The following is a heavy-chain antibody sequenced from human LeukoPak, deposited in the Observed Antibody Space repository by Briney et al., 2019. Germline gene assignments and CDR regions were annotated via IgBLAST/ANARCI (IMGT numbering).Heavy chain of an antibody. CDR1: GGSISSSNW. V-gene: IGHV4-4*02. J-gene: IGHJ4*02. CDR2: IYHSGST. CDR3: ARGIPYYDFWSGPIQAYYFDY. D-gene: IGHD3-3*01. Sequence: PSGTLSLTCAVSGGSISSSNWWSWVRQPPGKGLEWIGEIYHSGSTNYNPSLKSRVTISVDKSKNQFSLKLSSVTAADTAVYYCARGIPYYDFWSGPIQAYYFDYWGQGTLVTVSS.